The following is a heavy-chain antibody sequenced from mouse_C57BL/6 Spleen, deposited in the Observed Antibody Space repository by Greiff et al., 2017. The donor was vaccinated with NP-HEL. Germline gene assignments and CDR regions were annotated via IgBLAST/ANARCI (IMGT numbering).Heavy chain of an antibody. V-gene: IGHV1-4*01. D-gene: IGHD1-1*01. CDR2: INPSSGYT. Sequence: QVQLQQSGADLARPGASVKMSCTASGYTFTSYTMHWVKQRPGQGLEWIGYINPSSGYTKYNQKFKDKATLTADKSSSTAYMQLGSQTYKDSAVYYCAKGGITAVGLDYWRQDTTLTVSS. CDR1: GYTFTSYT. J-gene: IGHJ2*01. CDR3: AKGGITAVGLDY.